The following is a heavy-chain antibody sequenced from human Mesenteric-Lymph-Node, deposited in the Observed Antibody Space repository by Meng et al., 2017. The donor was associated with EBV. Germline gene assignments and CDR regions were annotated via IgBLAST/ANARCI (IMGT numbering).Heavy chain of an antibody. J-gene: IGHJ4*02. CDR1: GGSFSGYY. Sequence: QLQLQGSGAGLLKPSETLSLTCAVYGGSFSGYYWSWIRQPPGKGLEWIGEINHSGSTNYNPSLKSRVTISVDTSKNQFSLKLSSVTAADTAVYYCARVFPDLDYWGQGTLVTVAS. CDR2: INHSGST. CDR3: ARVFPDLDY. V-gene: IGHV4-34*01.